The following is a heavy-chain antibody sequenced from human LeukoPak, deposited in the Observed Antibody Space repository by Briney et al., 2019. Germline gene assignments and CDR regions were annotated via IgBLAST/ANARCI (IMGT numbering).Heavy chain of an antibody. D-gene: IGHD5-18*01. CDR2: IIPIFGTA. J-gene: IGHJ2*01. CDR3: ARVYAGCSYGNNWYFDL. Sequence: ASVTVSCKASGGTFSSYAISWVRQAPGQGLEWMGGIIPIFGTANYSQKFQGRVTITADESTSTAYMELSSLRSEDTAVYYCARVYAGCSYGNNWYFDLWGRGTLVTVSS. V-gene: IGHV1-69*01. CDR1: GGTFSSYA.